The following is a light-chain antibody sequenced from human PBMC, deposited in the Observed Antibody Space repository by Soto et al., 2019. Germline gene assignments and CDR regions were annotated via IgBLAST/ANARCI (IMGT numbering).Light chain of an antibody. CDR3: MQGTHWPIT. V-gene: IGKV2-30*02. Sequence: DVVMTQSPLSLPVTLGQPASISCRSNQSLVHSDGIAYFSWFQQRPGRSPRRLIYKVSNRDSGDPARFSGSGSGTDFVLKISRVEAEDVGVYYCMQGTHWPITFGQGTRLEIK. J-gene: IGKJ5*01. CDR2: KVS. CDR1: QSLVHSDGIAY.